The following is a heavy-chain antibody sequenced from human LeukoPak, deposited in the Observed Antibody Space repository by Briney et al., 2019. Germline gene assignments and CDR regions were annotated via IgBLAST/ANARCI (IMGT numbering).Heavy chain of an antibody. CDR2: ISSSSSYI. V-gene: IGHV3-21*04. CDR1: GFTFSSYS. Sequence: GGSLRLSCAASGFTFSSYSMNWVRQAPGKGLEWVSSISSSSSYIYYADSVKGRFTISRDNAKNSLYLQMNSLRAEDTAVYYCARDIPSGYDYSNYREEAFDIWGQGTMVTVSS. CDR3: ARDIPSGYDYSNYREEAFDI. J-gene: IGHJ3*02. D-gene: IGHD4-11*01.